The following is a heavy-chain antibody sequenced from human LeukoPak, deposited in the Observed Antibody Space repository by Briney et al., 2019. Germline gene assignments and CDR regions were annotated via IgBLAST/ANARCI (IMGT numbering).Heavy chain of an antibody. D-gene: IGHD4-17*01. CDR2: ISYDGSNK. J-gene: IGHJ6*02. CDR1: GFTFSSYG. V-gene: IGHV3-30*18. Sequence: GGSLRLSCAASGFTFSSYGMHWVRQAPGKGLEWVAVISYDGSNKYYADSVKGRFTISRDNSKNTLYLQMNSLRAEDTAVYYCAKDWRHSEDYGDYAWAVRNYYGMDVWGQGTTVTVSS. CDR3: AKDWRHSEDYGDYAWAVRNYYGMDV.